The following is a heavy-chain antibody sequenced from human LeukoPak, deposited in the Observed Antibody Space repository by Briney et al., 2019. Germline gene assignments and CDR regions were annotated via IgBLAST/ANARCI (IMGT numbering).Heavy chain of an antibody. CDR2: IYYTGST. J-gene: IGHJ4*02. CDR1: GGSITSYY. V-gene: IGHV4-59*08. Sequence: SETLSLTCNVSGGSITSYYWNWIRQPPGKGLEWIGHIYYTGSTNSNLSLKSRLTISLDTSKKQFSLKLISVTAADTAIYYCASSYFYDGNRYFDYWGQGALVTVSS. CDR3: ASSYFYDGNRYFDY. D-gene: IGHD3-22*01.